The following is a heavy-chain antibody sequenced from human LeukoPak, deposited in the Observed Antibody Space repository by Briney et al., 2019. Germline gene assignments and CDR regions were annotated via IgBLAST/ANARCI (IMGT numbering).Heavy chain of an antibody. CDR3: ARGGGVIFDQ. Sequence: SETLSLTCTVSGGSISSYYWSWIRQPAGKGLEWIGRIYTSGSTNYNPSLKSRVTMSVDTSKNQFSVEQSAVTAADTAVDYCARGGGVIFDQWGQETLVTVSS. CDR2: IYTSGST. D-gene: IGHD2-15*01. V-gene: IGHV4-4*07. CDR1: GGSISSYY. J-gene: IGHJ4*02.